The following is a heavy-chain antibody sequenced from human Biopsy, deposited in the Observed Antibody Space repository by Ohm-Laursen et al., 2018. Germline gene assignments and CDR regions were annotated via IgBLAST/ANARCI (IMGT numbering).Heavy chain of an antibody. CDR1: GRSLSSYS. V-gene: IGHV4-4*07. D-gene: IGHD1-14*01. CDR3: ARDRDRRGWFDP. CDR2: IYTSGIT. Sequence: GTLSLPCTVSGRSLSSYSWIWIPQPAGKGLEWIGQIYTSGITNYNPTLKSRITMSVDTSKNKFSLRGSFVTAADTAVYYCARDRDRRGWFDPWGQGTLVTVSS. J-gene: IGHJ5*02.